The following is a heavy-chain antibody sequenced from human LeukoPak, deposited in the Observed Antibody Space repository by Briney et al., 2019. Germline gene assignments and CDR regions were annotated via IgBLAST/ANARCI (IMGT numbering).Heavy chain of an antibody. CDR1: GFTFSSYW. CDR3: AREWHPGIVGEDGLDY. CDR2: IKQDGSEK. D-gene: IGHD1-26*01. J-gene: IGHJ4*02. Sequence: GGSLRLSCAASGFTFSSYWMSWVRQAPGKGLEWVANIKQDGSEKYYVDSVKGRFTISRDNAKNSLYLQMSSLRAEDTAVYYCAREWHPGIVGEDGLDYWGQGTLVTVSS. V-gene: IGHV3-7*01.